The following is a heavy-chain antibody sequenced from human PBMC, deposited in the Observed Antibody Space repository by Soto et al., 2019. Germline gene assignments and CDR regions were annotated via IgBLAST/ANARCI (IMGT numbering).Heavy chain of an antibody. CDR1: GGSFSGYY. J-gene: IGHJ6*02. Sequence: SSENLSLTCAVYGGSFSGYYWSWIRQPPGKGLEWIGEINHSGSTNYNPSLKSRVTISVDTSKNQFSLKLSSVTAADTAVYYCARECVDSGSYYYYGMDGWGPGTTVTVAS. CDR2: INHSGST. D-gene: IGHD5-12*01. V-gene: IGHV4-34*01. CDR3: ARECVDSGSYYYYGMDG.